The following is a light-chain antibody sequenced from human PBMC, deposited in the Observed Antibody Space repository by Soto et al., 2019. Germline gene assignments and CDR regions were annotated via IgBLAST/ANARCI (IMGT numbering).Light chain of an antibody. J-gene: IGKJ5*01. V-gene: IGKV3-20*01. CDR1: QSLSSSQ. CDR2: DAS. CDR3: QQYGGSPRT. Sequence: EIVLTQSPGTLSLSPGERATLSCRASQSLSSSQLAWYQQKVGRAPRLLIHDASSRATGIPDRFSGSGSGTDFTLTITRLEPEDFAGYYCQQYGGSPRTFGQGTRLEIK.